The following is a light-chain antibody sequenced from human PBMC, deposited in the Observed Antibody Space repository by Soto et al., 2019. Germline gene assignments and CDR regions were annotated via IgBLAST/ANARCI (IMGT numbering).Light chain of an antibody. V-gene: IGKV3-15*01. Sequence: EIAMTQSPATLSVSPGQRATLSCRASQNVNSNLAWYQQKPGHAPSLLMYNVSTRATGLPARFGGSGSGTEFTLTIGSLQSEDSAIYYCQQYNTLNTFGQGTKLEIK. J-gene: IGKJ2*01. CDR1: QNVNSN. CDR2: NVS. CDR3: QQYNTLNT.